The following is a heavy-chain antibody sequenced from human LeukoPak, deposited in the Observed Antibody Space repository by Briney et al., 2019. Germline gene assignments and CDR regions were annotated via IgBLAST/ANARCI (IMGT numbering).Heavy chain of an antibody. CDR2: ISSSSSTI. Sequence: GGSLRLSCAASGFTFSNYNMNWVRQAPGKGLEWLSYISSSSSTIYYADSVKGRFSFSRDNAKNSLYLQMNSLRAEDTAVYYCAKEAYVWGSMPSYFDYWGQGTLVTVSS. J-gene: IGHJ4*02. CDR3: AKEAYVWGSMPSYFDY. CDR1: GFTFSNYN. V-gene: IGHV3-48*01. D-gene: IGHD3-16*01.